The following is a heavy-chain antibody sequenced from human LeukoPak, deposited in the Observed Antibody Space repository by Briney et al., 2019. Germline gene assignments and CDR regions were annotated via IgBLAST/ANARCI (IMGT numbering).Heavy chain of an antibody. Sequence: ASVKVSCKTSGYTFTGYYIQWVRQAPGQGLEWRGWINPNSGGASYVHKFQGRDTMTSDTSISTAYMELSSLRSDDTAVYYCARDSRNYYDSRGGGDEAFDIWGQGTMVTVSS. V-gene: IGHV1-2*07. CDR1: GYTFTGYY. D-gene: IGHD3-22*01. CDR3: ARDSRNYYDSRGGGDEAFDI. J-gene: IGHJ3*02. CDR2: INPNSGGA.